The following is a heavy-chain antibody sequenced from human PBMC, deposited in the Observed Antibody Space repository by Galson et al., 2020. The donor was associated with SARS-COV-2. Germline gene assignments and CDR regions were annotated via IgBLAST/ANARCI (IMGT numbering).Heavy chain of an antibody. CDR2: IDVGSGST. Sequence: GASVKVSCKASGFTFSTSEIQWLRQARGQRPEWIGWIDVGSGSTNYAQRFQERVTFSRDMSTSTAYMDVSSLRSEDTAVYYCAAWRDTYGRDIWGQGTTGTVCS. V-gene: IGHV1-58*02. CDR3: AAWRDTYGRDI. J-gene: IGHJ6*02. CDR1: GFTFSTSE. D-gene: IGHD3-3*01.